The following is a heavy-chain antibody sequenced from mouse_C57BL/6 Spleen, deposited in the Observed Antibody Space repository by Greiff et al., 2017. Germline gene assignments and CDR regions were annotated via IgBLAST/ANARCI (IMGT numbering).Heavy chain of an antibody. CDR2: INPSNGGT. CDR1: GYTFTSYW. CDR3: ARRGDDYDWYFDV. D-gene: IGHD2-4*01. J-gene: IGHJ1*03. Sequence: QVQLQQPGTELVKPGASVKLSCKASGYTFTSYWMPWVKQRPGQGLEWIGNINPSNGGTNYNENFKSKATLTVDKSSNTAYMQLSSLTSEDSAVYYCARRGDDYDWYFDVWGTGTTVTVSS. V-gene: IGHV1-53*01.